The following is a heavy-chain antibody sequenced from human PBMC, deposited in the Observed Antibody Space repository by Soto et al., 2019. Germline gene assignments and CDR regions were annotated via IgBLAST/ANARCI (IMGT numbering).Heavy chain of an antibody. Sequence: PSQTLSLTWIVSGVSISSRYCPWIRQSPGKGLEWIGYISHSGLRHYRASLQSRLTMSVETSKNQLSLNLTSVTAADTAIYYCATSNTTCPGCYSWGQGTLVTVSS. D-gene: IGHD2-2*01. CDR2: ISHSGLR. V-gene: IGHV4-59*11. J-gene: IGHJ5*02. CDR1: GVSISSRY. CDR3: ATSNTTCPGCYS.